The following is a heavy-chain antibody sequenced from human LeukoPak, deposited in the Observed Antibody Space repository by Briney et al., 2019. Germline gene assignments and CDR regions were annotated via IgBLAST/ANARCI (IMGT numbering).Heavy chain of an antibody. CDR3: ARELIYREPIAAEIMY. CDR2: ISYDGSNK. J-gene: IGHJ4*02. D-gene: IGHD6-13*01. CDR1: GFTFSSYA. V-gene: IGHV3-30-3*01. Sequence: GGSLRLSCAASGFTFSSYAMHWVRQAPCKGLEWVAVISYDGSNKYYADSVKGRFTISRDNSKNTLYLQMNSLRAEDTAVYYCARELIYREPIAAEIMYWGQGTLVTVSS.